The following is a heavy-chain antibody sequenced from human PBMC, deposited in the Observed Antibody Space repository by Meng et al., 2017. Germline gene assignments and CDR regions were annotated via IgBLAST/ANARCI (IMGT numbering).Heavy chain of an antibody. Sequence: RLQQWGADPVQPLGPLCPTWAVYGGSFSGSYWSWIRPPPGKGLEWIGEINNSGSTNYNPSPKSRVTISVDTSKNQFSLKPSSVTAADTAVYYCARGRSGTWPWYFDLWGRGTLVTVSS. CDR1: GGSFSGSY. J-gene: IGHJ2*01. CDR2: INNSGST. D-gene: IGHD1-1*01. CDR3: ARGRSGTWPWYFDL. V-gene: IGHV4-34*01.